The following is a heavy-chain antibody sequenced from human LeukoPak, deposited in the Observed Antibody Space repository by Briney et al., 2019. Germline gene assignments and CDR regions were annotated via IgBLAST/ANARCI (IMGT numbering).Heavy chain of an antibody. J-gene: IGHJ4*02. D-gene: IGHD6-19*01. CDR3: AKDGQWLVYFDY. CDR2: ISGSGGST. Sequence: GGSLRLSCAASGFTFSSYAMSWVRQAPGKGLEWVSAISGSGGSTYYADSVKGRFTISRDNSKNTLYPQMNSLRAEDTAVYYCAKDGQWLVYFDYWGQGTLVTVSS. CDR1: GFTFSSYA. V-gene: IGHV3-23*01.